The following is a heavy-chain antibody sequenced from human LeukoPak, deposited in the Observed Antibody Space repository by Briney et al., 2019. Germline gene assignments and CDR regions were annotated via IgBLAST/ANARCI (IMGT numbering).Heavy chain of an antibody. Sequence: GGSLRLSCAASGFVFSASYMSWVRKAPGKGLEWVATIKPDGSEKYHVDSVSGRFTISRDNTNDSLYLQMNSLRVDDTAVYYCVRGGTYWTVSWGQGTLVNVS. V-gene: IGHV3-7*01. CDR1: GFVFSASY. CDR3: VRGGTYWTVS. J-gene: IGHJ5*01. CDR2: IKPDGSEK.